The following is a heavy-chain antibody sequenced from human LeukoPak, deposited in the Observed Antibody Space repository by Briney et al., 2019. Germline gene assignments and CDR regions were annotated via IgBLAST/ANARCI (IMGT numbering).Heavy chain of an antibody. V-gene: IGHV4-59*01. CDR2: IYYSGST. CDR3: AREPTRTSPDY. Sequence: PSETLSLTCTVSGGSISSYYWSWIRQPPGKGLEWIGYIYYSGSTNYNPSLKRRVTISVDTSKNQFSLKLSSVTAADTAVYYCAREPTRTSPDYWGQGTLVTVSS. D-gene: IGHD1-7*01. J-gene: IGHJ4*02. CDR1: GGSISSYY.